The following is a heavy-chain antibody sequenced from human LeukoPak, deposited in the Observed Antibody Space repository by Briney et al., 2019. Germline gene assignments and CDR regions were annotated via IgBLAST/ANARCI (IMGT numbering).Heavy chain of an antibody. J-gene: IGHJ1*01. CDR3: AKVTGAKDAEYFQH. CDR1: GFTFSSYA. Sequence: GRSLRLSCAASGFTFSSYAMHWVRQAPGKGLEWVAVISYDGSNKYYADSVKGRFTISRDNSKNTLYLQMNSLRAEDTAVYYCAKVTGAKDAEYFQHWGQGTLVTVSS. D-gene: IGHD1-26*01. V-gene: IGHV3-30-3*01. CDR2: ISYDGSNK.